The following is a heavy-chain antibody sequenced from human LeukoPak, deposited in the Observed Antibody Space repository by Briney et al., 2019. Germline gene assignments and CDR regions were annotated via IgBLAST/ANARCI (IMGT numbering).Heavy chain of an antibody. D-gene: IGHD5-12*01. J-gene: IGHJ3*02. CDR3: ARDLGYSAYATVRGYAVDI. V-gene: IGHV3-66*01. Sequence: PGGSLRLSCAASGFTVSTNYMSWVRQAPGKGLEWVSIIYSDGSTYYADSVKGRFTISRDISQNTLYLQMNSLRAEDTAVYYCARDLGYSAYATVRGYAVDIWGQGKMVIVSS. CDR2: IYSDGST. CDR1: GFTVSTNY.